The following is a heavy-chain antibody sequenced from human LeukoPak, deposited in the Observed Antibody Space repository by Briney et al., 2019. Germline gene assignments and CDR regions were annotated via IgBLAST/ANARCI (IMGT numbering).Heavy chain of an antibody. CDR3: ARRGGHGGSFDY. V-gene: IGHV4-59*08. CDR1: GGSISSYY. Sequence: PSETLSLTCTVSGGSISSYYWSWIRQPPGKGLEWIGYIYYSGSTNYNPSLKSRVTISVDTSKNHFSLKLSSVTAADTAVYYCARRGGHGGSFDYWGQETLVTVSS. J-gene: IGHJ4*02. D-gene: IGHD4-23*01. CDR2: IYYSGST.